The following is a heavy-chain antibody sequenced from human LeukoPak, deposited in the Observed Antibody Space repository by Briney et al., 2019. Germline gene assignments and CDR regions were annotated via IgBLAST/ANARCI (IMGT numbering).Heavy chain of an antibody. CDR1: GFTFSSYP. V-gene: IGHV3-23*01. CDR2: ISGSGGST. Sequence: GGSLRLSCAASGFTFSSYPMSWVRQAPGKGLEWVAAISGSGGSTYYADSVKGRFTISRDNSKNTLYLQMNSLRAEDTAVYYCAKAPGFVAYYWYFDLWGRGTLVTVSS. D-gene: IGHD2-21*01. J-gene: IGHJ2*01. CDR3: AKAPGFVAYYWYFDL.